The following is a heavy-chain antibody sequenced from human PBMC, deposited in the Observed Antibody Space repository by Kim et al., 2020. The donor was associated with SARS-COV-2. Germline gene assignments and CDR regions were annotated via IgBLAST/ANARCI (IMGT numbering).Heavy chain of an antibody. Sequence: SETLSLTCAVSGGSISSSNYYWGWIRQPPGKGLEWIGSIYYSGSTYYNPSLKSRVTISVDTSKNQFSLKLSSVTAADTAVYYCARPNDNYDILTGYYYWGQGTLVTVSS. CDR2: IYYSGST. D-gene: IGHD3-9*01. V-gene: IGHV4-39*07. CDR3: ARPNDNYDILTGYYY. J-gene: IGHJ4*02. CDR1: GGSISSSNYY.